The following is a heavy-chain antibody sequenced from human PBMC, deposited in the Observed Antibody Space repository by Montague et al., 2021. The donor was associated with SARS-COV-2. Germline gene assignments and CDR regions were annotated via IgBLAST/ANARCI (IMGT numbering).Heavy chain of an antibody. CDR1: GFSLTTTGMC. D-gene: IGHD3-9*01. V-gene: IGHV2-70*13. CDR3: VRIQYDILTGKTDPHYDD. J-gene: IGHJ4*02. CDR2: IDWDDDK. Sequence: PALVKPTQTLTLTCTFSGFSLTTTGMCVSWILQPPGKALEWLAIIDWDDDKYYSTSLKTRLTISRDTSKNQVVLTMTNMDPADTATSYCVRIQYDILTGKTDPHYDDWGQGTLVTVSS.